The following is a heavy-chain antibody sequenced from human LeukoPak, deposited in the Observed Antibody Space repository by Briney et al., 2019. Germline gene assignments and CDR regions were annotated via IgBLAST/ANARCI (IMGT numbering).Heavy chain of an antibody. CDR2: IYYSGST. Sequence: PSQTLSLTCTVSGGSISSGSYYWGRIRQPPGKGLEWIGSIYYSGSTYYNPSLKSRVTISVDTSKNQFSLKLSSVTAADTAVYYCARDPGSSWLYFDYWGQGTLVTVSS. J-gene: IGHJ4*02. CDR1: GGSISSGSYY. CDR3: ARDPGSSWLYFDY. D-gene: IGHD6-13*01. V-gene: IGHV4-39*02.